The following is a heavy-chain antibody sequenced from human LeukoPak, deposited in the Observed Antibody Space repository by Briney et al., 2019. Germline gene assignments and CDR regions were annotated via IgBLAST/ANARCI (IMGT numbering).Heavy chain of an antibody. J-gene: IGHJ4*02. CDR1: GFTFSSYS. V-gene: IGHV3-48*04. CDR3: ARDYSSGWYGVFYY. CDR2: ISSSSSTI. D-gene: IGHD6-19*01. Sequence: PGGSLRLSCAASGFTFSSYSMNWVRQAPGQGLEWVSYISSSSSTIYYADSVRGRFTISRDNAKISLYLQMNSPRAEDTAVYYCARDYSSGWYGVFYYWGQGTLVTVSS.